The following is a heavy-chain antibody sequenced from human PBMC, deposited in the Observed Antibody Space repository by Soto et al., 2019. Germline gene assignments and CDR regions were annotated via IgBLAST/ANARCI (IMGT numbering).Heavy chain of an antibody. CDR2: IWYDGSNK. CDR3: ARDGPAAGTQRYYYYGTDV. J-gene: IGHJ6*02. V-gene: IGHV3-33*01. Sequence: GESLKISCAASGFTFSSYGMHWVRQAPGKGLEWVAVIWYDGSNKYYADSVKGRFTISRDNSKNTLYLQMNSLRAEDTAVYYCARDGPAAGTQRYYYYGTDVWGQGTTVTVSS. D-gene: IGHD6-13*01. CDR1: GFTFSSYG.